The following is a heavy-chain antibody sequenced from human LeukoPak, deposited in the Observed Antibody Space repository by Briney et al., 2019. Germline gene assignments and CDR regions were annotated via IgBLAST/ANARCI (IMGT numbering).Heavy chain of an antibody. CDR1: GFTFSSYR. J-gene: IGHJ3*02. CDR2: ISSSSSYI. CDR3: ARDPYSRDDAFDI. V-gene: IGHV3-21*01. D-gene: IGHD2-21*01. Sequence: GGSLRLSCAASGFTFSSYRMNWVRQAPGKGLEWVSSISSSSSYIYYADSVKGRFTISRDNAKNSLYLQMNSLRAEDTAVYYCARDPYSRDDAFDIWGQGTMVTVSS.